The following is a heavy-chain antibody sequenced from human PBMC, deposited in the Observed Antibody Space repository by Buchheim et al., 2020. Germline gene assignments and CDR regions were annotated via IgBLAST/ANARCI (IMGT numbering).Heavy chain of an antibody. D-gene: IGHD3-3*01. J-gene: IGHJ6*02. CDR2: ISGSGDST. CDR1: GFTFSRYA. V-gene: IGHV3-23*01. CDR3: AKRAYDSYYGMDV. Sequence: EVQLLESGGGLVQPGGSLRLSCAASGFTFSRYAMNWVRQAPGKGLEWVSVISGSGDSTYYADSVKGRFTMSRDNSKNTLYLRMNGLRVEDTAVYYCAKRAYDSYYGMDVWGHGTT.